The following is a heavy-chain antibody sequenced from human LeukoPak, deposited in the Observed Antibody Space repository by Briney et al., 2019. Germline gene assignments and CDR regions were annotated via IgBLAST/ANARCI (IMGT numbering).Heavy chain of an antibody. V-gene: IGHV3-21*01. CDR1: GFTFSSYT. D-gene: IGHD5-18*01. Sequence: GGSLGLSCAASGFTFSSYTMNWVRQAPGKGLEWVSSISSSSTYIYYADSVRGRFTISRDNAKNSLYLQMNSLRAEDTAVYYCARDGGYSYGYYDYWGQGTLVTVSS. CDR2: ISSSSTYI. CDR3: ARDGGYSYGYYDY. J-gene: IGHJ4*02.